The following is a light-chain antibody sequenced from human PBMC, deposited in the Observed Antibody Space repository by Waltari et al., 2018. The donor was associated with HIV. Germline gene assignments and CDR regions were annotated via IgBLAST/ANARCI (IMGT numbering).Light chain of an antibody. CDR3: QQCATLPYT. V-gene: IGKV1-33*01. CDR2: DAS. Sequence: DSQSTQSPSSLSASVGDRVTITCHVNQDINNYVNSYQQKAGQAPKLLIYDASNLETGVPSRFSGSGSGTDFTLTINSLQPEDIATYYCQQCATLPYTFGQGTKLEIK. J-gene: IGKJ2*01. CDR1: QDINNY.